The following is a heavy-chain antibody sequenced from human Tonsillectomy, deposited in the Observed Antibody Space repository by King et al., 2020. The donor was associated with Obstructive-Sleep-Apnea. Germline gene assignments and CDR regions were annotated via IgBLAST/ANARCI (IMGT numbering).Heavy chain of an antibody. J-gene: IGHJ4*02. Sequence: VQLVESGGGVVQPGRSLRLSCAASGFTFSSYGMHWVRQAPGKGLEWVAVIWYDGSNKYYADSVKGRFTISRDNSKNTLYLQMNSLRAEDTAVYYWAKDPVLGPQAGPTTGFDYWGQGTLAT. V-gene: IGHV3-33*06. CDR1: GFTFSSYG. CDR3: AKDPVLGPQAGPTTGFDY. D-gene: IGHD1/OR15-1a*01. CDR2: IWYDGSNK.